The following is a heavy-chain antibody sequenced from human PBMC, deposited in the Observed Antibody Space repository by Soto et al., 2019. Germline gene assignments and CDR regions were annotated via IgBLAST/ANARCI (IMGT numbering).Heavy chain of an antibody. CDR3: ARDPQTVTTTRTSFYYYGMDV. CDR2: IWYDGSNK. Sequence: QVQLVESGGGVVQPGRSLRLSCAASGFTFSSYGMHWVRQAPGKGLEWVAIIWYDGSNKYYADSVKGRFTISRDNSXNXRXLXXNSLRAEDTAVYYCARDPQTVTTTRTSFYYYGMDVWGQGTTVTVSS. D-gene: IGHD4-17*01. CDR1: GFTFSSYG. J-gene: IGHJ6*02. V-gene: IGHV3-33*01.